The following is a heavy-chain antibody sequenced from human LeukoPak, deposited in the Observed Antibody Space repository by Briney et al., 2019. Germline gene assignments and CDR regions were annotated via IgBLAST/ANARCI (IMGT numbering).Heavy chain of an antibody. D-gene: IGHD6-13*01. J-gene: IGHJ5*02. CDR1: GGSISSSNW. CDR3: ARVVAAARGWFDP. Sequence: SGTLSLTCAVSGGSISSSNWWSWVRPPPGKGLEWIGEIYHSGSTNYNPSLKSRVTISVDKSKNQFSLKLSSVTAADTAVYYCARVVAAARGWFDPWGQGTLVTVSS. V-gene: IGHV4-4*02. CDR2: IYHSGST.